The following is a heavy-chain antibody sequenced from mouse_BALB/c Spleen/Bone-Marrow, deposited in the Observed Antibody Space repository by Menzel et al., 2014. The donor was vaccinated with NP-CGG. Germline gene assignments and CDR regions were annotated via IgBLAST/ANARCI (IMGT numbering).Heavy chain of an antibody. Sequence: VQLQQSGPDLVKPGASVKISCKTSGYTFTDYTMHWVKQSHVKSLEWIGGINPNNGGTSYSQKFKGKATWTVDKSSSTAYMELRSLTSEDSAVYYCARGWLLRHYFDYWGQGTTLTVSS. J-gene: IGHJ2*01. V-gene: IGHV1-18*01. CDR1: GYTFTDYT. CDR2: INPNNGGT. D-gene: IGHD2-3*01. CDR3: ARGWLLRHYFDY.